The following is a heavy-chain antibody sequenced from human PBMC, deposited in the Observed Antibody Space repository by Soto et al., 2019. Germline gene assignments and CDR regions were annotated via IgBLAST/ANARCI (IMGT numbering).Heavy chain of an antibody. CDR2: ISSSSSTI. CDR3: ARANDDCWSGYYKGEIDY. Sequence: EVQLVESGGGLVQPGGSLRLSCAASGFTFSSYSMNWVRQAPGKGLEWVSYISSSSSTIYYADSVKGRFTISRDNAKNSLYLQMNSLRDEDTAVYYCARANDDCWSGYYKGEIDYWGQGTLVTVSS. V-gene: IGHV3-48*02. J-gene: IGHJ4*02. D-gene: IGHD3-3*01. CDR1: GFTFSSYS.